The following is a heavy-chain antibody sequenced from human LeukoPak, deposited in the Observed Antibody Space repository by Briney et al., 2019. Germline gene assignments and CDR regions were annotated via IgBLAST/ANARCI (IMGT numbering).Heavy chain of an antibody. V-gene: IGHV1-69*05. D-gene: IGHD5-24*01. CDR2: IIPIFGTA. Sequence: ASVKVSCKASGGTFSSNAISWVRQAPGQGHEWMGGIIPIFGTANYAQKFQGRVTITTDESTSTAYMELSSLRSEDTAVYYCARVEMATSYWYFDLWGRGTLVTVSS. CDR3: ARVEMATSYWYFDL. J-gene: IGHJ2*01. CDR1: GGTFSSNA.